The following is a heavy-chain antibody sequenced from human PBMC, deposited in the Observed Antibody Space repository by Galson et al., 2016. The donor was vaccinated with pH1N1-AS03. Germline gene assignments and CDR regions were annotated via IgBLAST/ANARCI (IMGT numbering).Heavy chain of an antibody. CDR3: VRDRELVR. V-gene: IGHV3-7*01. CDR1: GFTFSTYW. J-gene: IGHJ5*02. D-gene: IGHD1-26*01. CDR2: IKPDGSEK. Sequence: SLRLSCAVSGFTFSTYWMSWVRQAPGKGLEWVANIKPDGSEKYYVDSVKGRFTISRDNAKNSLFLQMNSLRPEDTAVYYCVRDRELVRWGQGTLVTVSS.